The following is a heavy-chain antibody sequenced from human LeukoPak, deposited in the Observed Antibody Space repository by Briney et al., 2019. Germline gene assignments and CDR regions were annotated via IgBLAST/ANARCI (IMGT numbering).Heavy chain of an antibody. CDR1: GFTFSSYS. J-gene: IGHJ6*04. Sequence: PGGSLRLSCAASGFTFSSYSMNWVRQAPGKGLEWVSSISSSSSYIYYADSVKGRFTISRDNAKNSLYLQMNSLRAEDTAVYYCARRRGRSQGPYGMDVWAKGPRSPSPQ. CDR2: ISSSSSYI. V-gene: IGHV3-21*01. CDR3: ARRRGRSQGPYGMDV.